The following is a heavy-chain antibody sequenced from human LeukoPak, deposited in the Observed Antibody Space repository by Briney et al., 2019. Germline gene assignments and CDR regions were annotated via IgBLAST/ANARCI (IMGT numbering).Heavy chain of an antibody. CDR1: GFTFSSYS. V-gene: IGHV3-21*05. Sequence: GGSLRLSCAASGFTFSSYSINWVRQAPGKGLEWVSYISSTSSIYFADSVKGRFTISRDNAKNSLYLQMDSLRADDTAVYYCARVKYYYDSSEEAFDIWGQGTMVTVSS. CDR2: ISSTSSI. D-gene: IGHD3-22*01. CDR3: ARVKYYYDSSEEAFDI. J-gene: IGHJ3*02.